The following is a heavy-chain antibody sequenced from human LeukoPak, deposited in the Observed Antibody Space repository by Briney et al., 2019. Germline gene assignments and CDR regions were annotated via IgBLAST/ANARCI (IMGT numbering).Heavy chain of an antibody. Sequence: PGRSLRLSCAASGFTFSGYAMHWVRQAPGKGLEWVSLISYDGSDKYYADSVKGRFTVSRDNSKNTLYLQMSSLRAEDTAVYYCAREQYYYGSGSFTALDYWGQGTLVTVSS. CDR1: GFTFSGYA. D-gene: IGHD3-10*01. J-gene: IGHJ4*02. V-gene: IGHV3-30*04. CDR2: ISYDGSDK. CDR3: AREQYYYGSGSFTALDY.